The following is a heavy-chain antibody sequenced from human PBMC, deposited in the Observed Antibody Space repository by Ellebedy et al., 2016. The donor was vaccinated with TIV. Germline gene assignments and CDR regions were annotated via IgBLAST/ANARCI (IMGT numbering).Heavy chain of an antibody. J-gene: IGHJ3*02. D-gene: IGHD3-22*01. CDR2: INHSGST. V-gene: IGHV4-34*01. CDR1: GGSFSGYY. Sequence: SETLSLTCAVYGGSFSGYYWSWIRQPPGKGLEWIGEINHSGSTNYNPSLKSRVTVSVDTSKNQFSLKLSSVTAADTAVYYCAREGDWDSSGPSAFDIWGQGTMVTVSS. CDR3: AREGDWDSSGPSAFDI.